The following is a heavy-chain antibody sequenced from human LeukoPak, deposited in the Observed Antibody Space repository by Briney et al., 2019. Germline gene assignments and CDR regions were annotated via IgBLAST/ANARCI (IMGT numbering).Heavy chain of an antibody. J-gene: IGHJ6*03. Sequence: GASVKVSCKASGGTFSSYAISWVRQAPGQGLEWMGGIIPIFGIPDSAQKFQGRLTITADESTTTAYMELSSLRPDDTAIYYCGLSGNYYYYYMDVWGKGTTVTISS. CDR1: GGTFSSYA. CDR2: IIPIFGIP. V-gene: IGHV1-69*13. D-gene: IGHD6-25*01. CDR3: GLSGNYYYYYMDV.